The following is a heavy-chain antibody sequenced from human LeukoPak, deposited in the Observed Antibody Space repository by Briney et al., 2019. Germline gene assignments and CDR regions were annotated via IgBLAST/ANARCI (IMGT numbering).Heavy chain of an antibody. CDR2: INSDGSST. CDR1: GFTFSDYA. CDR3: ARVGWELLGPFDY. J-gene: IGHJ4*02. Sequence: GGSLRLSCATSGFTFSDYAMTWVRQAPGKGLEWVSRINSDGSSTSYADSVKGRFTISRDNSKNTLYLQMNSLRAEDTAVYYCARVGWELLGPFDYWGQGTLVTVSS. V-gene: IGHV3-74*01. D-gene: IGHD1-26*01.